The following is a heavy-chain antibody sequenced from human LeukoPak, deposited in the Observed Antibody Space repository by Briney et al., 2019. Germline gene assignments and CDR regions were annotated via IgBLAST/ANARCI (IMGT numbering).Heavy chain of an antibody. D-gene: IGHD3-3*01. V-gene: IGHV1-46*01. CDR1: GYIFTTYY. CDR2: INLSDGST. Sequence: ASVKVSCKASGYIFTTYYIRWVRQAPGQGLEWMGIINLSDGSTSYAQKFQGRVTMIRDTSTSTVYMELSSLRSEDTAVYYCARAYDFWSGDQDYWGQGTLVTVSS. CDR3: ARAYDFWSGDQDY. J-gene: IGHJ4*02.